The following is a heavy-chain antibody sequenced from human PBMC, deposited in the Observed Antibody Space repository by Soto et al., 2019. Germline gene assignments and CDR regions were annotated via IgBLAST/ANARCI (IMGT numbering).Heavy chain of an antibody. CDR3: ARDRRTSSHAFDI. D-gene: IGHD2-2*01. V-gene: IGHV3-7*05. Sequence: PGGSLRLSCAASGFTFSSDWMSWVRQAPGKGLEWVANIKQDGSEEYYVDSVKGRFTISRDNAKNSLYLQMNSLRAEDTAVYYCARDRRTSSHAFDIWGQGTMVTVSS. CDR2: IKQDGSEE. J-gene: IGHJ3*02. CDR1: GFTFSSDW.